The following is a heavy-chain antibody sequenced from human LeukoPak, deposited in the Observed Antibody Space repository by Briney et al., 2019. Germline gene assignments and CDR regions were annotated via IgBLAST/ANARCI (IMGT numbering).Heavy chain of an antibody. CDR1: GGSISSGGYS. CDR3: ARGGSGSPFDY. CDR2: IYHSGST. D-gene: IGHD3-10*01. J-gene: IGHJ4*02. Sequence: SQTLSLTCAVSGGSISSGGYSWSWTRQPPGKGLEWIGYIYHSGSTNYNPSLKSRVTISVDTSKNQFSLKLSSVTAADTAVYYCARGGSGSPFDYWGQGTLVTVSS. V-gene: IGHV4-30-2*01.